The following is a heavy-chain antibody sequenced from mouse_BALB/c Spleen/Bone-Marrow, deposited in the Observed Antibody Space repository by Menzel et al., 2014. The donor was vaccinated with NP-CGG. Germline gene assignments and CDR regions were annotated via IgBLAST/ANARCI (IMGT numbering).Heavy chain of an antibody. V-gene: IGHV1-18*01. CDR1: GYTFTDYN. CDR2: INPNNGGT. CDR3: ARRRGYDGYYEGFDY. Sequence: EVQLQQSGPELVKPGASVKISCKASGYTFTDYNMDWVKQSHGKSLEWIGDINPNNGGTIYNQKFKGKATLTVDKSSSTAYMELRSLTSEDTAVYYCARRRGYDGYYEGFDYWGQGTTLTVSS. J-gene: IGHJ2*01. D-gene: IGHD2-3*01.